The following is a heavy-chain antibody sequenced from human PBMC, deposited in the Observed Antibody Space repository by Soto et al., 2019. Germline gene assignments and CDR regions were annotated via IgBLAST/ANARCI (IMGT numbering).Heavy chain of an antibody. Sequence: QLQLQESGPGLVKPWETLSLTCTVSGDSISSSNYFWGWIRQPPGKGLEWIGTIFYSGSTYYNPSLKSRVTISVATSKNQFSLRLISVTAADTALYYCARRYGWLYFDYWGQGSLVTVSS. CDR3: ARRYGWLYFDY. D-gene: IGHD6-19*01. CDR1: GDSISSSNYF. CDR2: IFYSGST. V-gene: IGHV4-39*01. J-gene: IGHJ4*02.